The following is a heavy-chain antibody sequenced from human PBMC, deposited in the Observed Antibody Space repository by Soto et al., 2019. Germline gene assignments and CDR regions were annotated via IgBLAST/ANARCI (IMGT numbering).Heavy chain of an antibody. J-gene: IGHJ6*03. V-gene: IGHV3-48*01. CDR3: ARKGDYFDWRYYYMDV. Sequence: GGSLRLSCAASGFTFSSYSMNWVRQAPGKGLEWVSYISSSSSTISYADSVKGRFTISRDNAKNSLYLQMNSLRTEDTAVYYCARKGDYFDWRYYYMDVWGKGTTVTVSS. CDR1: GFTFSSYS. D-gene: IGHD3-9*01. CDR2: ISSSSSTI.